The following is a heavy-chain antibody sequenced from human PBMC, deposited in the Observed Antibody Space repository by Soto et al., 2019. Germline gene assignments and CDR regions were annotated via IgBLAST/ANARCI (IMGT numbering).Heavy chain of an antibody. CDR2: IYWDDDK. CDR1: GFSLSSTRMA. Sequence: QITLKESGPPLVKPTQTLTLTCTFSGFSLSSTRMAVGWIRQPPGKALEWLALIYWDDDKRYSPFLKSRLTTTKVTSKNRVVLTMSDMSPVDTARYYCAHIVVAGLGYYFAYWGQGTLVTVS. CDR3: AHIVVAGLGYYFAY. V-gene: IGHV2-5*02. J-gene: IGHJ4*02. D-gene: IGHD6-19*01.